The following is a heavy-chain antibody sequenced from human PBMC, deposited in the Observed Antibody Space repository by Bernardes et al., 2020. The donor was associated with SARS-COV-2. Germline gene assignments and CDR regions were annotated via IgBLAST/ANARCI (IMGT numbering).Heavy chain of an antibody. CDR2: IIIPIGVV. D-gene: IGHD3-10*01. J-gene: IGHJ4*02. CDR3: ANGDYGSGSH. Sequence: SVKVSCKGSGDTFSDYTVTWVRQAPGQGLEWMGRIIIPIGVVNYAQKFQGRVTITADRSTNTAYMEFTSLTSDDTSVYYCANGDYGSGSHWGQGTLVTVSS. CDR1: GDTFSDYT. V-gene: IGHV1-69*02.